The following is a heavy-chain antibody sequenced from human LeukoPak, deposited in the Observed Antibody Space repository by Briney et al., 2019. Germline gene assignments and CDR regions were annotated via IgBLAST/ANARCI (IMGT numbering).Heavy chain of an antibody. Sequence: GGSLRLSCAASGFTFSNYGMHWVRQAPGKGLEWVALIWYDGSKEYYADSVKGRFTISRDNSKNTLYLQMNSLRAEDTAVYYCAKEGVGGTGGCFDYWGQGTLVTVSS. CDR1: GFTFSNYG. D-gene: IGHD1-26*01. J-gene: IGHJ4*02. CDR3: AKEGVGGTGGCFDY. CDR2: IWYDGSKE. V-gene: IGHV3-30*02.